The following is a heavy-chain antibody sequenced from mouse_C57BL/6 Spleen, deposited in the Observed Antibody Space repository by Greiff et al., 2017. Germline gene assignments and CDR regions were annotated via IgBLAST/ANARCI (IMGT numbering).Heavy chain of an antibody. CDR2: ISSGGSYT. J-gene: IGHJ2*01. V-gene: IGHV5-6*02. Sequence: DVKLVESGGDLVKPGGSLKLSCAASGFTFSSYGMSWVRQTPDKRLEWVATISSGGSYTYYPDSVKGRFTISRDNAKNTLYLQMSSLKSEDTAMYYCARHNYGSDYWGQGTTLTVSS. CDR3: ARHNYGSDY. D-gene: IGHD1-1*01. CDR1: GFTFSSYG.